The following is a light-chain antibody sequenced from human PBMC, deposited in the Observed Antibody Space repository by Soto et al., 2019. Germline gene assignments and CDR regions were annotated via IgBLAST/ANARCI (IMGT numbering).Light chain of an antibody. J-gene: IGKJ3*01. V-gene: IGKV3-15*01. CDR2: GAS. CDR3: QQYNNWPQFT. Sequence: DIVLTQSPAALSVTLGERVSLSCRASQLISSNLAWYQQKPGQIPRLLIYGASARAAGIPARFSGSGSGTEFTLTISSLQSEDFAVYYCQQYNNWPQFTFGSGTKVDV. CDR1: QLISSN.